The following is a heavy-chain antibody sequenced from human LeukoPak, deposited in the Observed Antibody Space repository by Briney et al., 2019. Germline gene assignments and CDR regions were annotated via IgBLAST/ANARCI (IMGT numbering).Heavy chain of an antibody. CDR2: IDPKSGDT. J-gene: IGHJ5*02. CDR1: GYTFTAYY. CDR3: GRGTQSFNP. V-gene: IGHV1-2*06. Sequence: ASVKVSCKASGYTFTAYYVHWVRQAPGQGLEWMGRIDPKSGDTNYAQKFQDRVTMTRDTSMNTAYMEISRLTYDDTAVYYCGRGTQSFNPWGQGTQVTVSS.